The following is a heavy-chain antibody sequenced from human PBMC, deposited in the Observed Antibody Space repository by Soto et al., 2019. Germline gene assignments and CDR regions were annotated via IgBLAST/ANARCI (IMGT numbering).Heavy chain of an antibody. CDR2: ITPIFGAA. J-gene: IGHJ6*02. CDR1: GGAFRSYT. V-gene: IGHV1-69*06. CDR3: ARDEIAVANRVGMDV. Sequence: QVQLVQSGAEVKKPGSSVKVSCKASGGAFRSYTISWVRQAPGQGLEWMGGITPIFGAANYAQKFEGRVKISADKSTTTAYMELSNLTSEDTAVYYCARDEIAVANRVGMDVWGQETTVIVSS. D-gene: IGHD6-19*01.